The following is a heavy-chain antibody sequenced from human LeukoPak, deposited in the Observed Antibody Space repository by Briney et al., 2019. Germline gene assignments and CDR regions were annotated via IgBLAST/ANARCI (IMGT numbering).Heavy chain of an antibody. CDR1: GFTFSSYG. Sequence: PGGSLRLSCAASGFTFSSYGMSWVRQAPGKGLEWVSAISGSGGSTYYADSVKGRFTISRDNSKNTLYLQMNSLRAEDTAVYYCAKDRMVRGVIPDYWGQGTLVTVSS. CDR2: ISGSGGST. D-gene: IGHD3-10*01. V-gene: IGHV3-23*01. CDR3: AKDRMVRGVIPDY. J-gene: IGHJ4*02.